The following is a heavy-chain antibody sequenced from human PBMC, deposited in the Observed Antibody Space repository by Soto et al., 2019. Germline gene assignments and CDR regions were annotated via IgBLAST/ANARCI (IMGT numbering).Heavy chain of an antibody. V-gene: IGHV4-59*01. D-gene: IGHD1-26*01. CDR3: ARDNSGRASGFFDY. CDR2: IYYSGST. CDR1: GGSISSYY. Sequence: SETLSLTCTVSGGSISSYYWSWIRQPPGKGLEWIGYIYYSGSTNYNPSLKSRVTISVDTSKNQFSLKLSSVTAADTAVYYCARDNSGRASGFFDYSGQGTLVTVCS. J-gene: IGHJ4*02.